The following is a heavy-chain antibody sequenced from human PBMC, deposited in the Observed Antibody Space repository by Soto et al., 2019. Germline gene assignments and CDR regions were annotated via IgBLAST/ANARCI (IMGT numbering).Heavy chain of an antibody. CDR3: ASGIDP. Sequence: EAQLVESGGDLVQPGGSLRLSCAASGFTFSDSWMNWVRQAPGKGLEWVANIKPDGSETAYVDSVKGRFTISRDNAKKFLYLQMNSLRVDDTAVYYCASGIDPWGQGTLVTVSS. J-gene: IGHJ5*02. V-gene: IGHV3-7*05. CDR2: IKPDGSET. CDR1: GFTFSDSW.